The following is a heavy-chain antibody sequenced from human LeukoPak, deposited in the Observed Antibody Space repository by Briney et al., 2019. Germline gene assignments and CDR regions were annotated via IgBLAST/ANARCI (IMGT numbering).Heavy chain of an antibody. V-gene: IGHV1-18*01. D-gene: IGHD3-10*01. CDR3: ARELSMVRGVVYYGMDV. CDR1: GYTFTSYG. Sequence: ASVKVSCEASGYTFTSYGISWVRQAPGQGLEWMGWISSYNGNTNYAQKLQGRLTMTTDTSTSTAYMELRSLRSDDTAVYYCARELSMVRGVVYYGMDVWGQGTTVTVSS. J-gene: IGHJ6*02. CDR2: ISSYNGNT.